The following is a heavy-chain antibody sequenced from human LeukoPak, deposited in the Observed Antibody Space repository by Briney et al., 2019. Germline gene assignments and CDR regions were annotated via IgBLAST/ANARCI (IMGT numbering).Heavy chain of an antibody. V-gene: IGHV4-30-2*01. CDR3: ARERSSIAAAGTDY. CDR1: GGSISSGGYS. J-gene: IGHJ4*02. Sequence: SETLSLTCAVSGGSISSGGYSWNWIRQPPGKGLEWIGYIYHTGNTFYNPSLKSRVTISVDRSKNQFSLRLTSVTAADTAVYYCARERSSIAAAGTDYWGQGTLVTVSS. D-gene: IGHD6-13*01. CDR2: IYHTGNT.